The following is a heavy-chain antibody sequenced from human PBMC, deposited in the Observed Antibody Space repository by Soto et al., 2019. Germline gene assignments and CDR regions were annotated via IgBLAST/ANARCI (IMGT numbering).Heavy chain of an antibody. D-gene: IGHD3-10*01. Sequence: QLQLEQSGPEVKKPGSSVKVSCKASGRSFSSDGVSWVRQAPGQGLEWMGGIIPVFGNTKYVQRFQGRLTITADKSTSTVYMEMSSLSSEDTAVYFCARGQYYSSGSAATSYFYFGIDVWGQGPTVIVSS. CDR3: ARGQYYSSGSAATSYFYFGIDV. CDR2: IIPVFGNT. J-gene: IGHJ6*02. CDR1: GRSFSSDG. V-gene: IGHV1-69*06.